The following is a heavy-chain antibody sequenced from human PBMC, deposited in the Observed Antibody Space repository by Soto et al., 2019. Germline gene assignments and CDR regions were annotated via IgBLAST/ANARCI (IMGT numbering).Heavy chain of an antibody. CDR2: IYYSGST. V-gene: IGHV4-59*01. D-gene: IGHD6-19*01. J-gene: IGHJ4*02. CDR3: ATLYSSGWVDS. Sequence: SETLSLTCTVSGGSISSYYWSWIRQPPGKRLEWIGYIYYSGSTNYNPSLKSRVTISVDASKNQFSLKLSSVTAADTAVYYCATLYSSGWVDSWGQGTQVTVSS. CDR1: GGSISSYY.